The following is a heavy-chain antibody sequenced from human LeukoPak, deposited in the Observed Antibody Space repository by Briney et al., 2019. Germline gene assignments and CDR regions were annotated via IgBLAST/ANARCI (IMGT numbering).Heavy chain of an antibody. CDR3: ARVDDYSLHFDY. D-gene: IGHD4-11*01. J-gene: IGHJ4*02. CDR1: GGSISTYY. V-gene: IGHV4-39*07. Sequence: PSETLSLTCTVSGGSISTYYWGWLRQPPGKGLEWIGSIYYSGSTYYNPSLKSRVTISVDTSKNQFSLKLSSVTAADTAVYYCARVDDYSLHFDYWGQGTLVTVSS. CDR2: IYYSGST.